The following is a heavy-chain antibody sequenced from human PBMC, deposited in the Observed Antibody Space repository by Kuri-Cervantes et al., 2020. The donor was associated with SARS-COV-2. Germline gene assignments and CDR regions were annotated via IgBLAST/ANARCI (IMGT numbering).Heavy chain of an antibody. J-gene: IGHJ4*02. D-gene: IGHD6-6*01. V-gene: IGHV4-39*07. CDR1: GGSISSSSYY. Sequence: GSLRLSCTVSGGSISSSSYYWGWIRQPPGKGLEWIGSIYYSGSTYYSPSLMSRVTISVDTSKNQFSLKLSSVTAADTAVYYCASVYSSSSPDFDYWGQGTLVTVSS. CDR2: IYYSGST. CDR3: ASVYSSSSPDFDY.